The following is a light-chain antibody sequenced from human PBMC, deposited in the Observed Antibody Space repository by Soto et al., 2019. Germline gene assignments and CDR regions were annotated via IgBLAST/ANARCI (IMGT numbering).Light chain of an antibody. Sequence: IQMTHSPSTLYASVGDRVTITCRASQTISNWLAWYQQKPGKAPKLLFFTASSLESGVPSRIRGSGSGTEFTLTISCLQPDDFATYYCQQYHNIPWTFGQGTKAEIK. J-gene: IGKJ1*01. CDR2: TAS. CDR3: QQYHNIPWT. V-gene: IGKV1-5*03. CDR1: QTISNW.